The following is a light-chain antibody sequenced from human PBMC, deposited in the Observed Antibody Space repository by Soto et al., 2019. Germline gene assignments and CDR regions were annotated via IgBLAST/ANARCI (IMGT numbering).Light chain of an antibody. CDR1: RSVSSIY. J-gene: IGKJ5*01. V-gene: IGKV3-20*01. Sequence: EIVLTQSPGTLSFSPGERATLSCRASRSVSSIYLAGYQQKPGQAPRLLIFAASSRASGIPDRFSGSGSGTDFTLTISRLEPEDFALFYCQYHGSSPITFGQGTRLEIK. CDR2: AAS. CDR3: QYHGSSPIT.